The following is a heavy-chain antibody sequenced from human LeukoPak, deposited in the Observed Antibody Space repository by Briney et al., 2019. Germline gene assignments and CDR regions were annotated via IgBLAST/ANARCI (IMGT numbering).Heavy chain of an antibody. V-gene: IGHV3-30*18. J-gene: IGHJ5*02. Sequence: GGSLRLSCAASGFTFSSYGMHWVRQAPGKGLEWVAVISYDGSNKYYADSVKGRFTISRDNSKNKMYLQMNSLRAEDTAVYYLAKCGGSGWFPNWFDPWGQGTLVTVSS. CDR3: AKCGGSGWFPNWFDP. D-gene: IGHD6-19*01. CDR1: GFTFSSYG. CDR2: ISYDGSNK.